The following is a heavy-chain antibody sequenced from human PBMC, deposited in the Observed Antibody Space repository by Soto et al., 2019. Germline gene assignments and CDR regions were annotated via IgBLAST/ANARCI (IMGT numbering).Heavy chain of an antibody. CDR2: ISGSSGHT. V-gene: IGHV3-23*01. Sequence: EVQLLESGGGLVQPGGSLRLSCAASGFTFSSFAMNWVRQAPGKGLEWVSAISGSSGHTYYADSVKGRFIISRDNSKNTLYLQMDSLSADDTAVYYCAIGPSEYIWGSYLRYCDSWGQGSLVTVSS. CDR1: GFTFSSFA. J-gene: IGHJ4*02. D-gene: IGHD3-16*02. CDR3: AIGPSEYIWGSYLRYCDS.